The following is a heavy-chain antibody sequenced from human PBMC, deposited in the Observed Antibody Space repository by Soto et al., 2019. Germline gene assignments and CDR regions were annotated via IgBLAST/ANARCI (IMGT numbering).Heavy chain of an antibody. V-gene: IGHV3-33*01. CDR2: IWYDGSNK. J-gene: IGHJ4*02. D-gene: IGHD6-6*01. CDR1: GFTFSSYG. Sequence: ESGGGVVQPGRSLRLSCAASGFTFSSYGMHWVRQAPGKGLEWVAVIWYDGSNKYYADSVKGRFTISRDNSKNTLYLQMNSLRAEDTAVYYCARDFLRYSSSSNFDYWGQGTLVTVSS. CDR3: ARDFLRYSSSSNFDY.